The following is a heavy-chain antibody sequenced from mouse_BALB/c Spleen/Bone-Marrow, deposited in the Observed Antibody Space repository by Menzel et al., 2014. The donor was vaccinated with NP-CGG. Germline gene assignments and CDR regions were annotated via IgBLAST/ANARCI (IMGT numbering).Heavy chain of an antibody. CDR3: ARLHYYGYGDY. V-gene: IGHV4-1*02. CDR1: GFDFSRYW. Sequence: EVQGVESGGGLVQPGGSLKLSCAASGFDFSRYWTSWVRQAPGKGLEWIGEINPDSSTINYTPSLKDKFIISRDNAKNTLYLQMSKVRSEDTALYYCARLHYYGYGDYWGQGTTLTVSS. J-gene: IGHJ2*01. D-gene: IGHD1-2*01. CDR2: INPDSSTI.